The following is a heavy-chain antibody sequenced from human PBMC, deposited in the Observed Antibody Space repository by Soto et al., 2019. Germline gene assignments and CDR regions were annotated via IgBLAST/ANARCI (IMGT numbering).Heavy chain of an antibody. J-gene: IGHJ3*02. V-gene: IGHV3-23*01. CDR2: ISGSGGST. D-gene: IGHD2-15*01. Sequence: GGSLRLSCAASGFTFSSYAMSWVRQAPGKGLEWVSAISGSGGSTYYADSVKGRFTISRDNSKNTLYLKMNSLRAEDTAVYYCAKLYCSGGSCYSTGAFDIWGQGTMVTVSS. CDR1: GFTFSSYA. CDR3: AKLYCSGGSCYSTGAFDI.